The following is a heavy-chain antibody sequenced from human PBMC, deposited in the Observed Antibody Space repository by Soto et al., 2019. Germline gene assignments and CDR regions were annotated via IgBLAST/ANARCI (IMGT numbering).Heavy chain of an antibody. D-gene: IGHD3-16*01. CDR1: GGSISSGGYS. J-gene: IGHJ6*02. CDR3: ARAEGLSYGMDV. Sequence: NPSETLSLTCAVSGGSISSGGYSWSWIRQPPGKGLEWIGYIYHSGSTYYNPSLKSRVTISVDRSKNQFSLKLSSVTAADTAVYYCARAEGLSYGMDVWGQGTTVTVSS. CDR2: IYHSGST. V-gene: IGHV4-30-2*01.